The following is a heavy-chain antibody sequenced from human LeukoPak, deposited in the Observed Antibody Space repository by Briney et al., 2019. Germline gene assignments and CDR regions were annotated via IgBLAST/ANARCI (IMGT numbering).Heavy chain of an antibody. Sequence: SETLSLTCAVYGGSFSGYYWSWIRQPPGKGLEWIGEINHSGSTNYNPSLKSRVTISVDTSKNQFSLKPSSVTAADTAVYYCARGLKGAAENLVYFDYWGQGTLVTVSS. CDR1: GGSFSGYY. V-gene: IGHV4-34*01. CDR2: INHSGST. D-gene: IGHD6-13*01. J-gene: IGHJ4*02. CDR3: ARGLKGAAENLVYFDY.